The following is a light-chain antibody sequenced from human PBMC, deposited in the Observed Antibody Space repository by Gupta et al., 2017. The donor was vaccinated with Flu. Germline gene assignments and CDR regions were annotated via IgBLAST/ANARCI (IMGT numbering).Light chain of an antibody. Sequence: MTSDCTVTSSDVGGYNYFYWDQHLPGTDPKLMIAEVNMRPSGVADRFSGAKSGNTASLTIAGLQKEDEAEYYCSSVTSSSTVLFGGGTKLTV. J-gene: IGLJ3*02. CDR1: SSDVGGYNY. CDR2: EVN. V-gene: IGLV2-14*01. CDR3: SSVTSSSTVL.